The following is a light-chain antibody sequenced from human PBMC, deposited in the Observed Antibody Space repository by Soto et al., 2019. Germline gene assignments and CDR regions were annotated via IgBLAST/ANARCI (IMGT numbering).Light chain of an antibody. CDR1: QSISNY. CDR2: GAS. CDR3: QQSYSMPWT. V-gene: IGKV1-39*01. J-gene: IGKJ1*01. Sequence: DIQMTQSPSSLSASVGDRVTITCRASQSISNYLNWYQQKPGKAPYLLIYGASSLQSGVPSRFSGSGSGTDFTLTISSLQPADFATYSCQQSYSMPWTFGQGTKVEIK.